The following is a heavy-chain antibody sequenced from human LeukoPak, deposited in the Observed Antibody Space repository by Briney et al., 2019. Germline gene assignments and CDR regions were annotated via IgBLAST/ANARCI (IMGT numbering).Heavy chain of an antibody. CDR3: ARVDVAYCGGDCFDY. CDR1: GYTFISYY. D-gene: IGHD2-21*01. V-gene: IGHV1-46*01. CDR2: INPSGGST. J-gene: IGHJ4*02. Sequence: ASVTVSCTASGYTFISYYTHWVRQAPGQGLEWMGIINPSGGSTSYAQKFQGRVTMTRDTSTSTVYMELSSLRSEDTAVYYCARVDVAYCGGDCFDYWGQGTLVTVSS.